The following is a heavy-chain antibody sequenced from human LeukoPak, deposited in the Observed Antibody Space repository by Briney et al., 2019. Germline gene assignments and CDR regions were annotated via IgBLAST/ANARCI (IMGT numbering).Heavy chain of an antibody. V-gene: IGHV3-23*01. Sequence: GGSLRLSCAASVFTISSYAMSWVRQAPGKGLEWVSAISGSGGSTYYADSVKDRFTISRDNSKNTLYLQMNSLRAEDTAVYYCARSGSYYSPFDYWGQETLVTVSS. D-gene: IGHD3-10*01. CDR2: ISGSGGST. CDR1: VFTISSYA. J-gene: IGHJ4*02. CDR3: ARSGSYYSPFDY.